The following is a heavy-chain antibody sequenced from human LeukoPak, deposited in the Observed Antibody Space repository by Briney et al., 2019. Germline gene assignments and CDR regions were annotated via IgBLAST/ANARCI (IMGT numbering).Heavy chain of an antibody. V-gene: IGHV3-20*04. Sequence: GGSLRLSCAASGFTFDDYGMSWVRQAPGKGLEWVSGINWNGGSTTYADSVKGRFTISRDNAKNSHYLQMNSLRAEDTALYYCARDGGYCSRTDCHTFDYWGQGILVTVSS. CDR1: GFTFDDYG. CDR3: ARDGGYCSRTDCHTFDY. J-gene: IGHJ4*02. CDR2: INWNGGST. D-gene: IGHD2-2*02.